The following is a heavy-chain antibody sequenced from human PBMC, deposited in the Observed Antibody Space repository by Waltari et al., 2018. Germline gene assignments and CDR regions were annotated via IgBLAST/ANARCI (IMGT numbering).Heavy chain of an antibody. CDR3: ARGGLNNYYNSFDN. J-gene: IGHJ4*02. Sequence: EAQLVESGGGLVQSGGSLRLSCLASGFTFFVHSMNWVRQSPGRGLEWLSSIGSSDTTTSYADSVKGRFTISRDNAKNSVFLQMDSLRAADTAVYFCARGGLNNYYNSFDNWGEGTLVTVSS. CDR1: GFTFFVHS. V-gene: IGHV3-48*03. CDR2: IGSSDTTT. D-gene: IGHD3-10*01.